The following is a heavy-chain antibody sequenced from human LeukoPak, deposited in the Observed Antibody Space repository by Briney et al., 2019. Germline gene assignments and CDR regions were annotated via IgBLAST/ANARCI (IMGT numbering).Heavy chain of an antibody. V-gene: IGHV3-21*01. CDR3: ARVEATTARHYYYYYMDV. J-gene: IGHJ6*03. D-gene: IGHD1-1*01. CDR1: GFTFSSYA. CDR2: ITTGSTYM. Sequence: GGSLRLSCSASGFTFSSYAMNWVRQPPAKGLAWVSSITTGSTYMYYADSVRGRFTISRDNAKNSLYLQMSSLRADDTAVYYCARVEATTARHYYYYYMDVWGKGTMVTVSS.